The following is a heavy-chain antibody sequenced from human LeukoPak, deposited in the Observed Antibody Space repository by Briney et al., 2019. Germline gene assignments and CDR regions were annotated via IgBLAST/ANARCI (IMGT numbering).Heavy chain of an antibody. Sequence: SETLSLTCTVSGGSISGYYWSWIRQPPGKELEWIGYIYYSGSTNYNPSLKSRVTISVDTSKNQFSLRLSSVTAADTAVYYCARRGRAYYDFWSGYYGSSLDYWGQGTLVTVSS. CDR2: IYYSGST. V-gene: IGHV4-59*01. J-gene: IGHJ4*02. CDR1: GGSISGYY. D-gene: IGHD3-3*01. CDR3: ARRGRAYYDFWSGYYGSSLDY.